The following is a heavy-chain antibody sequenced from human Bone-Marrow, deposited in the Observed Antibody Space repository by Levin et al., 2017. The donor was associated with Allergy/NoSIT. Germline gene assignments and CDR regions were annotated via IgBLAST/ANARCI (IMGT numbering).Heavy chain of an antibody. J-gene: IGHJ6*02. D-gene: IGHD3-3*01. V-gene: IGHV1-8*01. Sequence: ASVKVSCKASGYTFTSYDINWVRQATGQGLEWMGWMNPNSGNTGYAQKFQGRVTMTRNTSISTAYMELSSLRSEDTAVYYCARGYRADFWSGYYRGYGMDVWGQGTTVTVSS. CDR1: GYTFTSYD. CDR2: MNPNSGNT. CDR3: ARGYRADFWSGYYRGYGMDV.